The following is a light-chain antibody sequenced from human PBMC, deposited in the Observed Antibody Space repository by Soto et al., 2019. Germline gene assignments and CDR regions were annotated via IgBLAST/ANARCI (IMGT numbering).Light chain of an antibody. J-gene: IGKJ1*01. CDR1: QSISIW. Sequence: DIQMTQSPSTLSESVGDRDTITCRASQSISIWLAWYQQKPGKAPKLLIYKASSLESGVPSRFSGSGSGTEFTLTISSLQTEDFATYYCQQYINRWTFGPGTKVEIK. V-gene: IGKV1-5*03. CDR3: QQYINRWT. CDR2: KAS.